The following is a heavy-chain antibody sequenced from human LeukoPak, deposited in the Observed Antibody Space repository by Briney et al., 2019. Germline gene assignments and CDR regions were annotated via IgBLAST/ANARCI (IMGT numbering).Heavy chain of an antibody. V-gene: IGHV4-4*09. CDR2: IYHSGNT. J-gene: IGHJ5*01. Sequence: SETLSLTCNVSGASMSSNYWSWIREPPGKGLEWIGYIYHSGNTNYSPSLESRVTMSVDESKNQFSFSVNLSAADTAVYRCASSRRAAVAGRFVSSVERRKVGHRSVSNW. D-gene: IGHD6-19*01. CDR3: ASSRRAAVAGRFVSSVERRKVGHRSVSNW. CDR1: GASMSSNY.